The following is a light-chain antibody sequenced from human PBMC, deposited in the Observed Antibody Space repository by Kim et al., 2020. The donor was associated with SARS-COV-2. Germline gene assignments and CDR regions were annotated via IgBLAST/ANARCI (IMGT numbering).Light chain of an antibody. Sequence: QSALTQPASVSGSPGQSITISCTGTSSDVGGYNYVSWYQQHPGKAPKLMIYDVSKRPSGVSNRFSGSKSGNTASLTIYGLQAEDEADYYCSSYTSSSTVFGGGTQLTVL. V-gene: IGLV2-14*01. J-gene: IGLJ3*02. CDR3: SSYTSSSTV. CDR2: DVS. CDR1: SSDVGGYNY.